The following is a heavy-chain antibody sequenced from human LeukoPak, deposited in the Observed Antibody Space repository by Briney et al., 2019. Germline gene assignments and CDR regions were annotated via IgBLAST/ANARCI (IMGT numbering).Heavy chain of an antibody. CDR2: IKLDGTEK. D-gene: IGHD5-12*01. CDR3: ARDIGLSGYDLLDY. V-gene: IGHV3-7*01. CDR1: GLTFSSYW. J-gene: IGHJ4*02. Sequence: GGSLRLSCAASGLTFSSYWMTWVRQAPGKGLGWVANIKLDGTEKYYVDSVKGRFTISRDNAKNSLDLQMNSLRVEDRAVYYCARDIGLSGYDLLDYWGQGTMVTVSS.